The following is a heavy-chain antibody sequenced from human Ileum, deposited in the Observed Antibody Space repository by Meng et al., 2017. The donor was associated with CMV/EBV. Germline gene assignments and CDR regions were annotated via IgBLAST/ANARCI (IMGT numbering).Heavy chain of an antibody. CDR1: GFTYSNFW. Sequence: GESLKISCAVSGFTYSNFWMSWVRQSPGMGLEWVANIKQDGSATYYADSVKGRFTISRDNAKNSLYLQMDNLRADDTAVYYCVREDIVVFDYWGQGNAGHRLL. CDR2: IKQDGSAT. D-gene: IGHD2-15*01. J-gene: IGHJ4*02. V-gene: IGHV3-7*01. CDR3: VREDIVVFDY.